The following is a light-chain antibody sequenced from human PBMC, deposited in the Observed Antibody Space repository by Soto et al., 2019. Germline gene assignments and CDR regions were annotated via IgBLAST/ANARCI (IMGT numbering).Light chain of an antibody. Sequence: QSALTQPPSASGSPGQSVTISCTGTSSDVGGYNYVSWYQQHPGKAPKLMIYEVSKRPSGVPDRFSGSKSGNTASLTVSGLQAEDEAAYSCSSYAGSNNLGVFGGGTKPTVL. J-gene: IGLJ2*01. CDR2: EVS. V-gene: IGLV2-8*01. CDR1: SSDVGGYNY. CDR3: SSYAGSNNLGV.